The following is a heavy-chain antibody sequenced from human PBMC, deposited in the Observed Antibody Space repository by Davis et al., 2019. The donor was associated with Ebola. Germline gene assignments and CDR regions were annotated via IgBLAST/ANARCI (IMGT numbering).Heavy chain of an antibody. CDR3: ARSEYYGSGSYFFDY. CDR2: ISSSGGTT. Sequence: GESLKISCAASGFTFSSYSMTWVRQVLGKGLEWISSISSSGGTTYHADSVKGRFSISRDNSNNTLYLQMNSLRAEDTAIYYCARSEYYGSGSYFFDYWGQGTLLTVSS. V-gene: IGHV3-23*01. D-gene: IGHD3-10*01. J-gene: IGHJ4*02. CDR1: GFTFSSYS.